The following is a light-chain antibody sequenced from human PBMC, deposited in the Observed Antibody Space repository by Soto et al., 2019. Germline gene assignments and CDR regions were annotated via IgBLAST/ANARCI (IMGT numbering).Light chain of an antibody. CDR3: SSYTGSSTYV. J-gene: IGLJ1*01. Sequence: QSALTQPASVSGSPGRSITISCTGTSSDVGGYNYVTWYQQHPGKAPKLIIYEVRNRPSGISDRFSGSKSGNTASLTISGLQAEDEADYYCSSYTGSSTYVFGTGTKLTVL. V-gene: IGLV2-14*01. CDR1: SSDVGGYNY. CDR2: EVR.